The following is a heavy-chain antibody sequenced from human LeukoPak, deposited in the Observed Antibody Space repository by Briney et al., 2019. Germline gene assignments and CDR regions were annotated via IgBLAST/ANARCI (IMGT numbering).Heavy chain of an antibody. CDR1: GFTFSSYG. V-gene: IGHV3-30*02. Sequence: GGSLRLSWAASGFTFSSYGMHWVRQAPGKGLEWVAFIRYDGSNKYYADSVKGRFTISRDNSRNTLYLQMNSLRAEDTAVYYCATLGGYDSSGYGIGAFDIWGQGTMVTVSS. D-gene: IGHD3-22*01. J-gene: IGHJ3*02. CDR3: ATLGGYDSSGYGIGAFDI. CDR2: IRYDGSNK.